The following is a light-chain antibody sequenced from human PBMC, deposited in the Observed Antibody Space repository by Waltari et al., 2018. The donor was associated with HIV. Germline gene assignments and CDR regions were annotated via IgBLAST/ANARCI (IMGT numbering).Light chain of an antibody. CDR2: DIN. CDR1: STDSRFHQY. Sequence: QSALPQPASVSGCLGPSINISCPGTSTDSRFHQYVAGYQQHPGKNPRLIIFDINNRPSGVSDHFSGSRSGNSASLTFSGLQSGDEAHYYCASNRLDYTLIFGGGTKLTVL. V-gene: IGLV2-14*03. CDR3: ASNRLDYTLI. J-gene: IGLJ2*01.